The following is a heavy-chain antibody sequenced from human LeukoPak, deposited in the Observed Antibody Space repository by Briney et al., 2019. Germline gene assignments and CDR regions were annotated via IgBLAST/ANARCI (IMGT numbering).Heavy chain of an antibody. CDR3: ARDPGYGLGVDYGDY. J-gene: IGHJ4*02. CDR1: GLTVSGNY. CDR2: IHRGGNT. Sequence: QPGGSLRLSCAAAGLTVSGNYMSWVRQAPGKGLEWPSVIHRGGNTYYADSVKGRFTISRDNSKNTVFLQMDSLRAEDTAVYYCARDPGYGLGVDYGDYWGQGTLVTVSS. D-gene: IGHD3-10*01. V-gene: IGHV3-66*01.